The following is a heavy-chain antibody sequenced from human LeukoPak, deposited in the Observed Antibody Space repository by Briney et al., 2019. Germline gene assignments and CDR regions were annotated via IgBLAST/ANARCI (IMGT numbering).Heavy chain of an antibody. D-gene: IGHD5-18*01. CDR1: GGSISSGDYY. CDR2: IYYSGST. Sequence: SQTLSLTCTVSGGSISSGDYYWSWIRQPPGKGLERIGYIYYSGSTYYNPSLKRRVTISVDTSKNQFSLKLSSVTAADTAVYYCARTPGDTAMVPPNYFDYWGQGTLVTVSS. CDR3: ARTPGDTAMVPPNYFDY. J-gene: IGHJ4*02. V-gene: IGHV4-30-4*01.